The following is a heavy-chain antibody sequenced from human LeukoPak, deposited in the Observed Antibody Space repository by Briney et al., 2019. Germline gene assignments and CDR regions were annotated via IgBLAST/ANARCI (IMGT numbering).Heavy chain of an antibody. CDR2: IYHSGST. Sequence: WVRQMPGKGLEWIGYIYHSGSTYYNPSLKSRVTISLDMSKNQFSLRLSSVTAADTAVYYCARGRVAAAGTGYYYGMDVWGQGTTVTVSS. V-gene: IGHV4-30-2*01. CDR3: ARGRVAAAGTGYYYGMDV. J-gene: IGHJ6*02. D-gene: IGHD6-13*01.